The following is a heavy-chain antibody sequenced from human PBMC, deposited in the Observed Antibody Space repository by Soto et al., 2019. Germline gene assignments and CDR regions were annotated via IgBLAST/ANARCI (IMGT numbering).Heavy chain of an antibody. CDR1: GGTFSSYA. V-gene: IGHV1-69*13. J-gene: IGHJ4*02. D-gene: IGHD3-22*01. Sequence: SVKVSCKASGGTFSSYAISWVRQAPGQGLEWMGGIIPIFGTANYAQKFQGRVTITADESTSTAYMELSSLRSEDTAVYYCARVPTYYDSSGYYFDYWGQGTLVTVSS. CDR2: IIPIFGTA. CDR3: ARVPTYYDSSGYYFDY.